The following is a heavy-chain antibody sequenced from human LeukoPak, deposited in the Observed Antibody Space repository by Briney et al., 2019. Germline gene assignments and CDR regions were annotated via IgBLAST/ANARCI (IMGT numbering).Heavy chain of an antibody. Sequence: PGGSLRLSCAASGFTFSSYSMNWVRQAPGKGLEWVSSISSSSSYIYYADSVKGRFTISRDNAKNSLYLQMNSLRAEDTAVYYCAREMGLRPLNYGMDVWGQGTTVTVSS. D-gene: IGHD1-26*01. J-gene: IGHJ6*02. CDR1: GFTFSSYS. CDR2: ISSSSSYI. CDR3: AREMGLRPLNYGMDV. V-gene: IGHV3-21*01.